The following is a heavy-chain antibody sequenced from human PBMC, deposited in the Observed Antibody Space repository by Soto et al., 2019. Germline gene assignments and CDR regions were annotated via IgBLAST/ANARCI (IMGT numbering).Heavy chain of an antibody. D-gene: IGHD3-10*01. V-gene: IGHV4-59*12. J-gene: IGHJ5*02. CDR1: GSSSTTYY. Sequence: SETLSLTCTFSGSSSTTYYWSWFRQPPGKGLEWIGYIYHSGSTNYNPSLKSRVTISVDKAKNQFSLKLSSVTAADTAVYYCARDYMVRGVMRWFDPWGQGTLVTVSS. CDR2: IYHSGST. CDR3: ARDYMVRGVMRWFDP.